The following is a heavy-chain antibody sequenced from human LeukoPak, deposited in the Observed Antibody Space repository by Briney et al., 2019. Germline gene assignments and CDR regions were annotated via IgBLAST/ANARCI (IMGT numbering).Heavy chain of an antibody. CDR1: GFTFSSYG. V-gene: IGHV3-23*01. CDR2: ISGSGGST. J-gene: IGHJ4*02. D-gene: IGHD3-22*01. CDR3: ARDRYDSSGYYYVGVDY. Sequence: GGSLRLSCAASGFTFSSYGMSWVRQAPGKGLEWVSAISGSGGSTYYADSVKGRFTISRDNAKNSLYLQMNSLRAEDTAVYYCARDRYDSSGYYYVGVDYWGQGTLVTVSS.